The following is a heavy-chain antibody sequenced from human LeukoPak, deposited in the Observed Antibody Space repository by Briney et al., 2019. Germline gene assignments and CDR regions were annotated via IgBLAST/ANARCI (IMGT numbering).Heavy chain of an antibody. CDR3: ARRRWYHGSGSYYNHLLDY. CDR2: IYYSGST. CDR1: GYSISSGYY. D-gene: IGHD3-10*01. J-gene: IGHJ4*02. V-gene: IGHV4-38-2*02. Sequence: SETLSLTCTVSGYSISSGYYWGWIRQPPGKGLEWIGSIYYSGSTYYNPSLKSRVTISVDTSKNQFSLKLSSVTAADTAVYYCARRRWYHGSGSYYNHLLDYWGQGTLVTVSS.